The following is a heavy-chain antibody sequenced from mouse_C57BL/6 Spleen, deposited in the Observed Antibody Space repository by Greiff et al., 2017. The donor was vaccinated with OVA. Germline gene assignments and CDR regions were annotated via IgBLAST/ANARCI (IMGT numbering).Heavy chain of an antibody. Sequence: QVQLQQSGPGLVQPSQSLSITCTVSGFSLTSYGVNWVRQSPGKGLEWQGVIWRGGSTDYNAAFMSRLSITKDNSKSQVFFKMNSLQADDTAIYYSAKNVHYYYAMDYWGQGTSVTVSS. CDR1: GFSLTSYG. V-gene: IGHV2-5*01. CDR3: AKNVHYYYAMDY. CDR2: IWRGGST. J-gene: IGHJ4*01.